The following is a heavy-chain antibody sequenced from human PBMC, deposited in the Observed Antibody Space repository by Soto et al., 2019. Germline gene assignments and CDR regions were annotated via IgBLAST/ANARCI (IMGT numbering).Heavy chain of an antibody. D-gene: IGHD3-3*01. CDR1: GFTFSDYY. Sequence: GGSLRLSCAASGFTFSDYYMSWIRQAPGKGLEWVANIKHNGSKKYYVDSVKGRFTISRDNAKNSLYLQMNSLRAEDTAVYYCATKGRSDFPRTYYFDYWGQGTLVTVSS. J-gene: IGHJ4*02. CDR3: ATKGRSDFPRTYYFDY. V-gene: IGHV3-7*01. CDR2: IKHNGSKK.